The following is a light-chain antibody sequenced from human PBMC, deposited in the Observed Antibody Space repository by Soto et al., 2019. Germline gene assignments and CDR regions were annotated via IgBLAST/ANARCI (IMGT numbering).Light chain of an antibody. Sequence: DIVMTQSPDSLAGSLGERAPINAKSSQSVLFSSNNKNSLAWYQQKPGQPPKLFIYWASTRESGVPDRFSGSGSGTDFTLTISALQAEDVAVYYCQQYHTTPLSFGGGTKVEIK. CDR2: WAS. CDR3: QQYHTTPLS. J-gene: IGKJ4*01. CDR1: QSVLFSSNNKNS. V-gene: IGKV4-1*01.